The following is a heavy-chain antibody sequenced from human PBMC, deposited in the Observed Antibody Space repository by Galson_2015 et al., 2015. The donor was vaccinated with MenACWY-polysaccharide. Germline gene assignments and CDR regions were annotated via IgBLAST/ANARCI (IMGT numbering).Heavy chain of an antibody. CDR3: ARGGKYYYDSSGYLNWFDP. Sequence: MNPNSGNTGYAQKFQGRVTMTRNTSISIAYMELSSLRSEDTAVYYCARGGKYYYDSSGYLNWFDPWGQGTLVTVSS. CDR2: MNPNSGNT. D-gene: IGHD3-22*01. V-gene: IGHV1-8*01. J-gene: IGHJ5*02.